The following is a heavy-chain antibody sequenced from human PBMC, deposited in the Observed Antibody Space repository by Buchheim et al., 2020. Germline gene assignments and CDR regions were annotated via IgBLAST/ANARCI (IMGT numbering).Heavy chain of an antibody. CDR2: ISHSGST. Sequence: QVQLQESGPGLVKPSGTLSLTCAVSGGSISSSNWCSWVRQPPGEGVEWVGEISHSGSTNYNPDLKRRFTISVDKSENQFSLKLSTVTAADTAVYYCARDYCGGDCSFEYFQYWGQGTL. D-gene: IGHD2-21*02. CDR3: ARDYCGGDCSFEYFQY. CDR1: GGSISSSNW. J-gene: IGHJ1*01. V-gene: IGHV4-4*02.